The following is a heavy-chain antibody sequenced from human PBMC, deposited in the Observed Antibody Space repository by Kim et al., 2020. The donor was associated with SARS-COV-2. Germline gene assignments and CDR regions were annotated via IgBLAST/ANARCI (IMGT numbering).Heavy chain of an antibody. V-gene: IGHV4-31*03. CDR3: ARGSSSWYGWFDP. Sequence: SETLSLTCTVSGGSISSGGYYWSWIRQHPGKGLEWIGYIYYSGSTYYNPSLKSRVTISVDTSKNQFSLKLSSVTAADTAVYYCARGSSSWYGWFDPWGQGTLVTVSS. D-gene: IGHD6-13*01. CDR1: GGSISSGGYY. J-gene: IGHJ5*02. CDR2: IYYSGST.